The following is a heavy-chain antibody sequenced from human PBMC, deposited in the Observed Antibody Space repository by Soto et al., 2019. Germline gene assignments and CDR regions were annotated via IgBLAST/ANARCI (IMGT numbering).Heavy chain of an antibody. CDR1: GVSINNYN. D-gene: IGHD6-25*01. V-gene: IGHV4-59*01. CDR3: AKVESGGDLDY. CDR2: IYYTGST. J-gene: IGHJ4*01. Sequence: LSLTCTVSGVSINNYNWTWIRQPPGERVEWIGAIYYTGSTTYNPSLRNRVTFSVDTSKNQFSLSLTSVTATDTVVYFVAKVESGGDLDYWGQGTPVTVSS.